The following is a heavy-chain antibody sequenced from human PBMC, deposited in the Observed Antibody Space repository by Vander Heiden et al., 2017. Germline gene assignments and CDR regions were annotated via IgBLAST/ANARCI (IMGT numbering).Heavy chain of an antibody. D-gene: IGHD4-17*01. CDR3: TRRPYGDYVEGGY. J-gene: IGHJ4*02. Sequence: EVQLVESGGGLVQTGGSLKLSCAASGFTFSASTMHWVRQASGRGLEWVGRIRSKNNSYATTYAASVKGRFTISRDDSKDTAYLQMKSLKTEDTAMYYCTRRPYGDYVEGGYWGQGTLVTVSS. V-gene: IGHV3-73*01. CDR2: IRSKNNSYAT. CDR1: GFTFSAST.